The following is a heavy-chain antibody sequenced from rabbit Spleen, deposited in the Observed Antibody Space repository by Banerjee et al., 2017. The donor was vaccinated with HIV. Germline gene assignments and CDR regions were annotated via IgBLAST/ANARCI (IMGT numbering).Heavy chain of an antibody. CDR3: ARGNSGGWNYFNI. Sequence: QSVEESGGRLVTPGTPLTLTCTVSGFSLNNYGVNWVRQAPGKGLEWVAWIDSYGYTYYENWAKGRFTISRTSTTVDLKITSPTTEDTATYFCARGNSGGWNYFNIWGPGTLVTVS. CDR1: GFSLNNYG. D-gene: IGHD4-1*01. V-gene: IGHV1S69*01. J-gene: IGHJ4*02. CDR2: IDSYGYT.